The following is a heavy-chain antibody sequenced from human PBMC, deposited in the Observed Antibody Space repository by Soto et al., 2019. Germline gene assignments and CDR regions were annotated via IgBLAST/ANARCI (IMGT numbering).Heavy chain of an antibody. CDR2: IYYSGTT. D-gene: IGHD1-26*01. J-gene: IGHJ4*01. Sequence: ASETLCVTCAVAGCSSSSSNGWGWIRQPPGKGLEWIGYIYYSGTTYYNPSLKSRVTMSVDTSKNQFSLKLTSVTAVDTAVYYCARRETQPPIDYLLHGTLVTVSP. CDR1: GCSSSSSNG. CDR3: ARRETQPPIDY. V-gene: IGHV4-28*01.